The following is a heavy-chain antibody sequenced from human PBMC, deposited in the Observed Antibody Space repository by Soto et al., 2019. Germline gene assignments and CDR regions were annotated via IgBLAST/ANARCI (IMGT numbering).Heavy chain of an antibody. Sequence: GASVKVSCKASGYTFTSYYMHWVRQAPGQGLEWMGIINPSGGSTSYAQKFQGRVTMTRDTSTSTVYMELSSLRSEDTAVYYCARDLPYCGGDCLGSDYYYYYGTDVWGQGTTVTVSS. CDR1: GYTFTSYY. CDR3: ARDLPYCGGDCLGSDYYYYYGTDV. V-gene: IGHV1-46*01. CDR2: INPSGGST. D-gene: IGHD2-21*02. J-gene: IGHJ6*02.